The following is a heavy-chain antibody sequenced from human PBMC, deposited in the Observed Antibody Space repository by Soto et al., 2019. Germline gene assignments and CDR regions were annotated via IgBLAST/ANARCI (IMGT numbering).Heavy chain of an antibody. CDR2: IRSKAYGGTT. J-gene: IGHJ4*02. V-gene: IGHV3-49*04. CDR1: GFTFGDYA. Sequence: GGSLRLSCTASGFTFGDYAMSWVRQAPGKGLEWVGFIRSKAYGGTTEYAASVKGRFTISRDDSKSIAYLQMNSLKTEDTAVYYCTRLYYYDSSGYYYYFDYWGQGTLVTVSS. D-gene: IGHD3-22*01. CDR3: TRLYYYDSSGYYYYFDY.